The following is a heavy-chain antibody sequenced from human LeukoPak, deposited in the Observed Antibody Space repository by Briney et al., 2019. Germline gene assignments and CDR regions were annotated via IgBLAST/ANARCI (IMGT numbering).Heavy chain of an antibody. CDR2: ISSNGGST. V-gene: IGHV3-64*01. Sequence: GGSLRLSCAASGFTFSSYAMHWVRQAPGKGLEYVSAISSNGGSTYYANSVKGRFTISRDNAKNSLYLQMNSLRAEDTAVYYCARDGIAAAGQHFHYYYYYMDAWGKGTTVTVSS. J-gene: IGHJ6*03. CDR3: ARDGIAAAGQHFHYYYYYMDA. D-gene: IGHD6-13*01. CDR1: GFTFSSYA.